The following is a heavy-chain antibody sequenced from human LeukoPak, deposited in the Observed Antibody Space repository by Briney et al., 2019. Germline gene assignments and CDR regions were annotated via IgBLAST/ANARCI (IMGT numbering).Heavy chain of an antibody. V-gene: IGHV4-34*01. D-gene: IGHD2-2*01. CDR1: GGSFSGYY. CDR2: INHSGST. J-gene: IGHJ4*02. CDR3: ASRSSIVSHFDY. Sequence: SETLSLTCAVYGGSFSGYYWSWIRQPPGKGLEWIGEINHSGSTNYNPSLKSRVTISVDASKNQFSLKLSSVTAADTAVYYCASRSSIVSHFDYWGQGTLVTVSS.